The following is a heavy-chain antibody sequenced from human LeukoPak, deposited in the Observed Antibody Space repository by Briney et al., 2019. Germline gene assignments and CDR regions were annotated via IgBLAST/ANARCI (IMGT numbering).Heavy chain of an antibody. V-gene: IGHV4-59*01. CDR2: IYYSGST. D-gene: IGHD3-22*01. CDR3: AREFTSGYYWSIHAFDI. J-gene: IGHJ3*02. Sequence: SETLSLTCTVSGGSISSYYWSWIRQPPGKGLEWIGYIYYSGSTNYNPSLKSRVTISVDTSKNQFSLKLSSVTAADTAVYYCAREFTSGYYWSIHAFDIWGQGTMVTVSS. CDR1: GGSISSYY.